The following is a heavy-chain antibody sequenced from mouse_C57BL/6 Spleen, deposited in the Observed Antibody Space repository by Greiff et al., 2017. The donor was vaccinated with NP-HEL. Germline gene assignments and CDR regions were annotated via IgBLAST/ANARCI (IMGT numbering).Heavy chain of an antibody. CDR2: IWSGGST. V-gene: IGHV2-2*01. CDR3: ARNGANWGNWYFDV. D-gene: IGHD4-1*01. Sequence: QVHVKQSGPGLVQPSQSLSISCTVSGFSFTSYGVHWVRQSPGKGLEWLGVIWSGGSTDYNAAFISRLSISKDKSKSQVFFKMNSLQADDTAIYYCARNGANWGNWYFDVWGTGTTVTVSS. J-gene: IGHJ1*03. CDR1: GFSFTSYG.